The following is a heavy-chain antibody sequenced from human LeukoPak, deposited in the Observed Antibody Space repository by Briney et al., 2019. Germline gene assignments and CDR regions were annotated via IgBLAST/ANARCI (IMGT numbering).Heavy chain of an antibody. Sequence: SETLSLTCAVYGGSFSGYYWSWIRQPPGKGLEWIGEINHSGSTNYNPSLKSRVTISVDTSKNQFSLKLSSVTAADTAVYYCAREGSDIAAASNYWGQGTLVTVSS. CDR2: INHSGST. J-gene: IGHJ4*02. V-gene: IGHV4-34*01. CDR3: AREGSDIAAASNY. CDR1: GGSFSGYY. D-gene: IGHD6-13*01.